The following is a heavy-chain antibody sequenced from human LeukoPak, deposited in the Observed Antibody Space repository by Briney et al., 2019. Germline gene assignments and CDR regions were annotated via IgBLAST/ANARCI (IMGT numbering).Heavy chain of an antibody. J-gene: IGHJ4*02. CDR1: GFTFSRYN. CDR3: ARHSNYAQDDY. V-gene: IGHV3-48*01. Sequence: GGSLRLSCAGSGFTFSRYNMNWVRQAPGKGLEWVSYISTTSSLIYYADSVKGRFTISRDNAKNSLYLQMNSLRAEDTAVYYCARHSNYAQDDYRGQGTLVTVSS. CDR2: ISTTSSLI. D-gene: IGHD4-11*01.